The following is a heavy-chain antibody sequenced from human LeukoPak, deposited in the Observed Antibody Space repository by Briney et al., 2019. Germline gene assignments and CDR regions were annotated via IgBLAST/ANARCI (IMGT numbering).Heavy chain of an antibody. D-gene: IGHD6-13*01. V-gene: IGHV1-2*04. Sequence: ASVKVSCKASGYTFTGYYMRWVRQAPGQGLEWMGWINPNSGGTNYAQKFQGWVTMTRDTSISTAYMELSRLRSDDTAVYYCARVGGSRGSSWYHYYGMDVWGQGTTVTVSS. CDR3: ARVGGSRGSSWYHYYGMDV. J-gene: IGHJ6*02. CDR1: GYTFTGYY. CDR2: INPNSGGT.